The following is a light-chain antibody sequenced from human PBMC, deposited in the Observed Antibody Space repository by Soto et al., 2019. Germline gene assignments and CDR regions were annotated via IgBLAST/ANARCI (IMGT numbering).Light chain of an antibody. J-gene: IGKJ4*01. Sequence: VLTQSPATLSLSPGERATLSCRASQSVSSYLAWYQQQRGQVPRLLIYDASNRATGIAARFSGRGSGTYFTLTIISLEPEDFAVYYCQQRSVWPLTFGGGTKVDIK. CDR1: QSVSSY. CDR3: QQRSVWPLT. V-gene: IGKV3-11*01. CDR2: DAS.